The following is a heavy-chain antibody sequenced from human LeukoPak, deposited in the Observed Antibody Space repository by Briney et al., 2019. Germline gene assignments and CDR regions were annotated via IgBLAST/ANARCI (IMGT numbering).Heavy chain of an antibody. CDR2: IIPIFGTA. J-gene: IGHJ6*03. D-gene: IGHD6-19*01. CDR1: GGTFSSYA. V-gene: IGHV1-69*13. CDR3: ARGSKGWTYYYYYMDV. Sequence: ASVKVSCKASGGTFSSYAISWARQAPGQGLEWMGGIIPIFGTANYAQKFQGRVTITADESTSTAYMELSSLRSEDTAVYYCARGSKGWTYYYYYMDVWGKGTTVTVSS.